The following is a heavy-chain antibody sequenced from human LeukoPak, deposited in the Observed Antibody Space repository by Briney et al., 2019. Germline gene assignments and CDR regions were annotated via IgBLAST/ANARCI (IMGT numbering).Heavy chain of an antibody. CDR1: GYSFTGQD. J-gene: IGHJ4*02. D-gene: IGHD6-19*01. CDR2: INPKSGDT. CDR3: ASYPRYSSTPPFDY. Sequence: ASVKVSCKASGYSFTGQDMHWVRQAPGQGLEWMGWINPKSGDTNYAQKFQGRVTMTRDTTISTAYMELNRLTSDDTAVYYCASYPRYSSTPPFDYWGQGTPVTVSS. V-gene: IGHV1-2*02.